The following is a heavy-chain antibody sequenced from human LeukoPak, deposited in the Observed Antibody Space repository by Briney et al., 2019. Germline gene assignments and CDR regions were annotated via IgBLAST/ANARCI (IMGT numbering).Heavy chain of an antibody. CDR3: ARHYVSPYSFDY. J-gene: IGHJ4*02. Sequence: SETLSLTCTVSGGSISSSSYYWGWIRQPPGKGLEWIGSIYYSGSTYYNPSLKSRVTISVDTSKNQFSLKLSSVTAADTAVYYCARHYVSPYSFDYWGQGTLVTVSS. CDR2: IYYSGST. CDR1: GGSISSSSYY. D-gene: IGHD3-16*01. V-gene: IGHV4-39*01.